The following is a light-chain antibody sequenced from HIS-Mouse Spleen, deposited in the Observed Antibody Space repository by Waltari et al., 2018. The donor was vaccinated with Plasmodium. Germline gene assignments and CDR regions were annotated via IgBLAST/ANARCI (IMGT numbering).Light chain of an antibody. CDR3: YSAADNNLV. Sequence: SYELTQPSSVSVSPGQQARITCSGDVLAQNDARWFQQKPGQAPVLGIYKDSERPSGIPGRFSGSSSGTTVTLTISGAQVEDEADYYCYSAADNNLVFGGGTKLTVL. CDR1: VLAQND. CDR2: KDS. V-gene: IGLV3-27*01. J-gene: IGLJ3*02.